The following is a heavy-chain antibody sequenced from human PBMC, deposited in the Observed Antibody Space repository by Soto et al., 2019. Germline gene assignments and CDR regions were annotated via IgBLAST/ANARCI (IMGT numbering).Heavy chain of an antibody. V-gene: IGHV1-3*05. J-gene: IGHJ3*02. CDR3: ARDDCSGGSCFPPTGACDI. D-gene: IGHD2-15*01. CDR2: VNAANGNT. CDR1: GYTFTTYA. Sequence: QVQLVQSGAEEKKPGASVKVSCKASGYTFTTYAMHWVRQAPGQRLEWMGWVNAANGNTKYSQKFQGRVTTTWDTSPSSAXXELSSLRSEDTAVYYCARDDCSGGSCFPPTGACDIWGQGTMVTVSS.